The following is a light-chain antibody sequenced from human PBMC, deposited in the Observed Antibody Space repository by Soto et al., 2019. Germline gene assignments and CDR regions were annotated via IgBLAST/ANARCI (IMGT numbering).Light chain of an antibody. CDR1: SSDVGSYNL. CDR3: CSYAGSSTYV. Sequence: QSALTHPASVSGSPGQSITISCTGTSSDVGSYNLVSWYQQHPGKAPKLMIYEVSKRPSGGSNRVSGSKSGNTASLTISGLQAEYEADYYCCSYAGSSTYVFGTGTKLTVL. CDR2: EVS. V-gene: IGLV2-23*02. J-gene: IGLJ1*01.